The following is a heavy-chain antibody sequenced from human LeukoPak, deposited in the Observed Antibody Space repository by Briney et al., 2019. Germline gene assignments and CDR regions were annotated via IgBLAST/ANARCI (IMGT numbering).Heavy chain of an antibody. CDR3: AKDLLGYCSSTSCRGAFDI. D-gene: IGHD2-2*01. V-gene: IGHV3-30*18. CDR1: GFTFSSYG. Sequence: PGRSLRLSCAASGFTFSSYGMHWVRQAPGKGLEWVAVISYDGSNKYYADSVKGRFTISRDNSKNTLYLQMNSLRAEDMAVYYCAKDLLGYCSSTSCRGAFDIWGQGTMVTVSS. J-gene: IGHJ3*02. CDR2: ISYDGSNK.